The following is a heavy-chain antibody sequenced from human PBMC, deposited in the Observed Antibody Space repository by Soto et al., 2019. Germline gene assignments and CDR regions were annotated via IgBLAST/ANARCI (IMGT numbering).Heavy chain of an antibody. J-gene: IGHJ6*02. Sequence: SETLSLTCTVSGGSISSYYWSWIRQPPGKGLEWIGYIYYSGSTNYNPSLKSRVTISVDTSKNQFSLKLSSVTAADTAVYYCARAYSSSWYYGMGVWGQGTTVTVSS. D-gene: IGHD6-13*01. CDR2: IYYSGST. V-gene: IGHV4-59*01. CDR3: ARAYSSSWYYGMGV. CDR1: GGSISSYY.